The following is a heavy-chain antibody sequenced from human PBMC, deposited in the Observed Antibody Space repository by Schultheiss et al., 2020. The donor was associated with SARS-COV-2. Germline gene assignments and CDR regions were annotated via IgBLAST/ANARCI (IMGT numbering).Heavy chain of an antibody. D-gene: IGHD4-11*01. CDR1: GFTFDDYA. J-gene: IGHJ4*02. V-gene: IGHV3-9*01. CDR3: AKGLPHFDY. CDR2: ISWNSGSI. Sequence: GGSLRLSCAASGFTFDDYAMHWVRQAPGKGLEWVSGISWNSGSIGYADSVKGRFTISRDNSKNTLYLQMNSLRAEDTAVYYCAKGLPHFDYWGQGTLVTVSS.